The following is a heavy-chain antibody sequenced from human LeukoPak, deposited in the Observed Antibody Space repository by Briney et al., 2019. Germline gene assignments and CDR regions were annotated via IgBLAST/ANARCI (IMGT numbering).Heavy chain of an antibody. CDR2: INHSGST. D-gene: IGHD3-16*02. CDR3: ARGRIMITFGGVIEHDY. CDR1: GGSISGYY. J-gene: IGHJ4*02. V-gene: IGHV4-34*01. Sequence: SETLSLTCTVSGGSISGYYWSWIRQPPGKGLEWIGEINHSGSTNYNPSLKSRVTISVDTSKNQFSLKLSSVTAADTAVYYCARGRIMITFGGVIEHDYWGQGTLVTVSS.